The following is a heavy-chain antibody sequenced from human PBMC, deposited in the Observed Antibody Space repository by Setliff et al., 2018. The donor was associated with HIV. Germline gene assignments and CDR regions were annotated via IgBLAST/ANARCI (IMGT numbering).Heavy chain of an antibody. D-gene: IGHD4-17*01. Sequence: SETLSLTCTVSGDSINSDTYYWSWIRQPAGKGLEWIGRIYSSGSIAYNPSFKSRVSISLDTSKNQFSLNLKSVTAADSAVYYCAAKKSGDYPFNWGQGTLVTAPQ. CDR2: IYSSGSI. V-gene: IGHV4-61*02. CDR3: AAKKSGDYPFN. J-gene: IGHJ4*02. CDR1: GDSINSDTYY.